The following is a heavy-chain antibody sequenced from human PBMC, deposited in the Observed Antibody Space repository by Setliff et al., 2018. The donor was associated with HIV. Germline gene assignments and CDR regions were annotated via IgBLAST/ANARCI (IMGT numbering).Heavy chain of an antibody. V-gene: IGHV4-59*01. CDR1: SGSISYYY. D-gene: IGHD6-19*01. Sequence: PSETLSLTCNVSSGSISYYYWSWVRQPPGRGLEWIGYVSHSGSTSYNPSLNSRVTMSVDTSRDQFSLKVRSVTAADTAVYYCARMRGRAVLSYYFDHWGQGRLVTVPQ. J-gene: IGHJ4*02. CDR2: VSHSGST. CDR3: ARMRGRAVLSYYFDH.